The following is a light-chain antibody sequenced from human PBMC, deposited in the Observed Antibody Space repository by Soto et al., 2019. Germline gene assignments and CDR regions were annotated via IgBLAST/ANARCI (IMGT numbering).Light chain of an antibody. CDR2: GAS. V-gene: IGKV3-20*01. CDR3: QQYGSSPVT. Sequence: EIVLTQSPGTLSLSPGKRATLSCRASQSVSSSYLAWYQQKPGQAPRLRIYGASSRATGIPDRFSGSGSGTDFTLTISRLEPEDLAVYYCQQYGSSPVTFGQGTKVEIK. CDR1: QSVSSSY. J-gene: IGKJ1*01.